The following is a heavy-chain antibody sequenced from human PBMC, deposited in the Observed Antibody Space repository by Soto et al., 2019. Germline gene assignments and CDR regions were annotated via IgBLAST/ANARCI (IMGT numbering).Heavy chain of an antibody. J-gene: IGHJ4*02. Sequence: GESLKISCKGSGYSFTSYWIGWVRQMPGKGLEWMGIIYPGDSDTRYSPSFQGQVTISADKSINTAYLQLSRLEASDTAMYFCARPKYSTSWYPFDHWGQGTLVTVSS. CDR2: IYPGDSDT. CDR1: GYSFTSYW. V-gene: IGHV5-51*01. D-gene: IGHD1-26*01. CDR3: ARPKYSTSWYPFDH.